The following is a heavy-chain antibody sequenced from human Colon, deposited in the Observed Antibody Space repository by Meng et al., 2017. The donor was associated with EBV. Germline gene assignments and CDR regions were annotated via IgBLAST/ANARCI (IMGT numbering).Heavy chain of an antibody. V-gene: IGHV4-34*01. Sequence: QVPLQPWGAGLLKPSETLSRSCAVYGGSFRDYYWTWIRHPPGKGLEWIGEIDHRGNTKYNPSLKSRVTISLDTSKKQFSLKVSSVTAADSAVYYCARRGPSGNFSPWSQGALVTVSS. CDR3: ARRGPSGNFSP. J-gene: IGHJ5*02. D-gene: IGHD3-10*01. CDR1: GGSFRDYY. CDR2: IDHRGNT.